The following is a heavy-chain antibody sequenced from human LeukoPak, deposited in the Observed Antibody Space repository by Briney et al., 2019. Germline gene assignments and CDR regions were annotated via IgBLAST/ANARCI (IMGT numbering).Heavy chain of an antibody. CDR1: GLTFSDYY. CDR3: ARGCGGEWGGGGSD. CDR2: ISSSGSIK. V-gene: IGHV3-11*01. Sequence: GRSLRLSCAASGLTFSDYYMRWIRQAPGKGLEWVSGISSSGSIKYYADSMKGRFTISRDNANNSLYLQMNSLRAEDTAVYYCARGCGGEWGGGGSDWVQGTLVTVSS. J-gene: IGHJ4*02. D-gene: IGHD2-21*01.